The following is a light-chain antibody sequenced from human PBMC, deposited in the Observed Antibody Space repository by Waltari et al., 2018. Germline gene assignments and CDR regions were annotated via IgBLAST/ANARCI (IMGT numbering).Light chain of an antibody. CDR3: QQYDSIVLT. CDR1: QSVSSIS. J-gene: IGKJ4*01. Sequence: EIVLTQSPGTLSLSPGERATLSCRASQSVSSISLSWYQQKAGQPPRLLIYCVSSRATGIPDRFSGSGSGTDFTLTISRLEPEDFAVYYCQQYDSIVLTFGGGTKVEI. V-gene: IGKV3-20*01. CDR2: CVS.